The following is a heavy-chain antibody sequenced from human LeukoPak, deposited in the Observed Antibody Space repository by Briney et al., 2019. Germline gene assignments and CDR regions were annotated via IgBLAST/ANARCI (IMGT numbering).Heavy chain of an antibody. V-gene: IGHV3-74*03. J-gene: IGHJ4*02. D-gene: IGHD1-26*01. CDR1: GFAITNNW. CDR3: ATVFKGSSLEDY. Sequence: GGSLRLSCVASGFAITNNWMYWVRQAPGRGLVWVSRIKSDESSAAYADSVKGRFTISRDNAKNTLYLQMNSLRVEDTAVYYCATVFKGSSLEDYWGQGTLVTVSS. CDR2: IKSDESSA.